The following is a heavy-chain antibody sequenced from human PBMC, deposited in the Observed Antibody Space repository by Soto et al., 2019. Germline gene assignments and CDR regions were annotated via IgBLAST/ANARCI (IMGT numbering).Heavy chain of an antibody. CDR2: VYFSGNT. D-gene: IGHD3-9*01. CDR1: GGSLSSYY. V-gene: IGHV4-59*12. Sequence: SETLSLTCTVSGGSLSSYYWTWIRQSPGKGLEWIGYVYFSGNTNYNPSLKSRVTISIDTSKNQFSLKLSSVTAADTAVYYCARGIGYYDILTGYYLLGMDVWGQGTTVTVSS. J-gene: IGHJ6*02. CDR3: ARGIGYYDILTGYYLLGMDV.